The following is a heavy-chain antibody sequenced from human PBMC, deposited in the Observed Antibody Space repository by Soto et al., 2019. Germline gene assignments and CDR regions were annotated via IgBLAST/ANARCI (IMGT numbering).Heavy chain of an antibody. Sequence: SETLSLTCAFYGWSFSGYYWSCIRQPPGEGLEWIGEINHSGGTNYNPSLKSRVTISVDTSKNQFSLKLSSVTAADTAVYYCARALTFGGVIVDLGYWGLGPLVTVSS. D-gene: IGHD3-16*02. CDR2: INHSGGT. CDR1: GWSFSGYY. CDR3: ARALTFGGVIVDLGY. J-gene: IGHJ4*02. V-gene: IGHV4-34*01.